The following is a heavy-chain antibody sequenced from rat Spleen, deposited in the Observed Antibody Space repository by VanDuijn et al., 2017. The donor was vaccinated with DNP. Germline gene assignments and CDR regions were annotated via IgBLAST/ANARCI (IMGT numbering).Heavy chain of an antibody. CDR3: ARRTRYFDY. CDR1: GYSITSHY. J-gene: IGHJ2*01. V-gene: IGHV3-1*01. CDR2: IYYSDST. Sequence: EVQLQESGSGLVKPSQSLSLTCSVTGYSITSHYWGWIRKLPGNKMEYIGHIYYSDSTNYNPSLKSRISITRDTSKNHFFLHLNSVTTEDTATYYCARRTRYFDYWGQGIMVTVSS.